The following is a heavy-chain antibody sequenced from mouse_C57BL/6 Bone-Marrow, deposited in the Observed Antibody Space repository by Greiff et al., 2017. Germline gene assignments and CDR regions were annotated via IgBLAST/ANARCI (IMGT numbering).Heavy chain of an antibody. V-gene: IGHV14-1*01. CDR3: TTRPNYGSSHYDAVEH. D-gene: IGHD1-1*01. CDR2: IDPEDGDT. Sequence: VQLQQSGAELVRPGASVKLSCTASGFNIKDYYMHWVKQRPEQGLEWIGRIDPEDGDTEYAPKFQGKTTMTADTSSNTAYLQLSSLTSDDTAVYYCTTRPNYGSSHYDAVEHGSQGTSFTDSS. J-gene: IGHJ4*01. CDR1: GFNIKDYY.